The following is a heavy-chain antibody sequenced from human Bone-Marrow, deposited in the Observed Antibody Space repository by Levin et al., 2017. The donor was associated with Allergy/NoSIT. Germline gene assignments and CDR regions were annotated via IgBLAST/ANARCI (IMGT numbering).Heavy chain of an antibody. V-gene: IGHV3-30*18. Sequence: GESLKISCAASGFAFSNYGIHWVRQAPGKGLEWVAVMSYDGTNKYYADSVKGRFSISRDNSRYTVYLQMNSLRVGDTAVYYCAKDLVPYCSSLTFYLGGYGMDVWGQGTKVTVSS. D-gene: IGHD2-2*01. CDR3: AKDLVPYCSSLTFYLGGYGMDV. CDR2: MSYDGTNK. J-gene: IGHJ6*02. CDR1: GFAFSNYG.